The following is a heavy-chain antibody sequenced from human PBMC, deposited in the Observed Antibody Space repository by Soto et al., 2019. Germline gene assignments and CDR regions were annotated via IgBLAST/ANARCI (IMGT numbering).Heavy chain of an antibody. CDR1: GFTFSSCW. CDR3: ARELVDIVATGLNYYYGMDV. Sequence: GGSLRLSCAAPGFTFSSCWMHWVRQAPGKGLVWVSRINSDGSSTSYADSVKGRFTISRDNAKNTLYLQVNSLRAEDTAVYYCARELVDIVATGLNYYYGMDVWGQGTTVTVSS. V-gene: IGHV3-74*01. CDR2: INSDGSST. J-gene: IGHJ6*02. D-gene: IGHD5-12*01.